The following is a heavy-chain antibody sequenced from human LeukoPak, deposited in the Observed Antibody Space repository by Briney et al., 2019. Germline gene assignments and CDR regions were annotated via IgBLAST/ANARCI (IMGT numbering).Heavy chain of an antibody. Sequence: NPSETLPLTCTVSGGSISSYYWSWIRQPPGKGLEWIGYIYYSGSTNYNPSLKSRVTISVDTSKNQFSLKLSSVTAADTAVYYCARVRVPDYFDYWGQGTLVTVSS. V-gene: IGHV4-59*01. D-gene: IGHD2-2*01. CDR2: IYYSGST. CDR1: GGSISSYY. CDR3: ARVRVPDYFDY. J-gene: IGHJ4*02.